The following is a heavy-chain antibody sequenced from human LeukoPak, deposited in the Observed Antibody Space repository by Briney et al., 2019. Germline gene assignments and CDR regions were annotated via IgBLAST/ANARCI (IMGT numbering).Heavy chain of an antibody. V-gene: IGHV1-69*05. D-gene: IGHD6-19*01. Sequence: SVKVSCKASGGTFSSYTISWVRQAPGQGLEWMGRIIAIFGATNYAQKFQGRVAITTDESTSTGYMELSSLRSEDTAVYYCARAVAGTEVDFFDYWGQRIPVTVSS. CDR3: ARAVAGTEVDFFDY. CDR1: GGTFSSYT. J-gene: IGHJ4*02. CDR2: IIAIFGAT.